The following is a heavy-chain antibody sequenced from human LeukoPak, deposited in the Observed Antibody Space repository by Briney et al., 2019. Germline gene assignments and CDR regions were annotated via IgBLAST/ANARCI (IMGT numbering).Heavy chain of an antibody. CDR1: GFTFSSYA. D-gene: IGHD5-12*01. CDR3: AKAVDIVATEYYFDY. Sequence: GGSLRLSXAASGFTFSSYAMSWVRQAPGKGLEWVSAISGSGGSTYHADSVKGRFTISRDNSKNTLYLQMNSLRAEDTAVYYCAKAVDIVATEYYFDYWGQGTLVTVSS. CDR2: ISGSGGST. V-gene: IGHV3-23*01. J-gene: IGHJ4*02.